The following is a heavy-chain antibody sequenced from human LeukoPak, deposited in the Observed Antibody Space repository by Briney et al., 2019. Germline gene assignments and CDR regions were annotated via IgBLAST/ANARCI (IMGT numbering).Heavy chain of an antibody. Sequence: GRSLRLSCAASGFTFSSYAMHWVRQAPEKGLEWVANINQDGSEKYYVDSVKGRFTISRDNAKNSLYLQTNSLRAEDTAVYYCARALGAYAAFWGQGTLVTVS. J-gene: IGHJ4*02. CDR1: GFTFSSYA. CDR3: ARALGAYAAF. D-gene: IGHD5-12*01. V-gene: IGHV3-7*03. CDR2: INQDGSEK.